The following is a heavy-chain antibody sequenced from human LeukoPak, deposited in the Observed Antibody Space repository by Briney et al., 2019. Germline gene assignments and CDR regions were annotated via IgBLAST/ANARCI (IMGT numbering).Heavy chain of an antibody. CDR1: GYTFTGYY. CDR3: ERDEFHFDWSYLYYYYYYMDV. CDR2: INPNSGGT. D-gene: IGHD3-9*01. V-gene: IGHV1-2*02. J-gene: IGHJ6*03. Sequence: ASVKVSCKASGYTFTGYYMHWVRQAPGQGLEWMGWINPNSGGTNYAQKFQGRVTMTRDTSISTAYMELSRLRSDDTAVYYCERDEFHFDWSYLYYYYYYMDVWGKGTTVTISS.